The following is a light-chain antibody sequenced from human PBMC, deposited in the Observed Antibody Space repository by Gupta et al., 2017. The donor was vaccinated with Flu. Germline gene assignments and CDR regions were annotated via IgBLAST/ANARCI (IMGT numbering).Light chain of an antibody. V-gene: IGKV3-20*01. CDR1: QSVSSNC. CDR2: LAS. CDR3: QQCSNSPYT. J-gene: IGKJ2*01. Sequence: EIVLTQSPGTLSLSPGERATLSCRASQSVSSNCLAWYQQKPGQAPRLLIYLASNRLTGIPDRSSGRGSGTDFTLTISRLEHEDVAVYYWQQCSNSPYTFGQGTKLEIK.